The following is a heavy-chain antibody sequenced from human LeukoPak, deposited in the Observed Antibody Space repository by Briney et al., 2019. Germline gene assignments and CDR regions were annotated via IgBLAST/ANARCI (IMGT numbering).Heavy chain of an antibody. D-gene: IGHD3-3*01. CDR2: ISHDGSNK. CDR3: AKSYYDFWSGWDYYYGMDV. CDR1: GFTFSSYW. J-gene: IGHJ6*02. V-gene: IGHV3-30*18. Sequence: GGSLRLSCAASGFTFSSYWMHWVRQAPGKGLEWVAVISHDGSNKYYADSVKGRFTISRDNSKNTLYLQMNSLRAEDTAVYYCAKSYYDFWSGWDYYYGMDVWGQGTTVTVSS.